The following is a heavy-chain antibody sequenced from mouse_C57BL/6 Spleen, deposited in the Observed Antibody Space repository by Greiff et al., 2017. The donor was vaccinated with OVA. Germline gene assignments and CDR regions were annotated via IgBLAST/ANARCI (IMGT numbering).Heavy chain of an antibody. Sequence: QVQLKESGAELVRPGASVTLSCKASGYTFTDYEMHWVKQTPVHGLEWIGAIDPETGGTAYNQKFKGKAILTADKSSSTAYMELRSLTSEDSAVYYCITDGYYHFSGRGQGALVT. CDR2: IDPETGGT. J-gene: IGHJ3*01. CDR1: GYTFTDYE. V-gene: IGHV1-15*01. CDR3: ITDGYYHFSG. D-gene: IGHD2-3*01.